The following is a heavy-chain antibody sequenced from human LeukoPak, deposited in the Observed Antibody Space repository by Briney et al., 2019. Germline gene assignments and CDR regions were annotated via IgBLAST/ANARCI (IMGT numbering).Heavy chain of an antibody. J-gene: IGHJ3*02. CDR1: GFTFSIYE. Sequence: GGSLRLSCAASGFTFSIYEMNWVRQAPGKGLEWFSHISTGSNTIHYANSVEGRFTISRDDAKNSLYLQMNSLRVEDTALYFCARDPYYYESSGYFFGAFDIWGQGTMVTVSS. D-gene: IGHD3-22*01. CDR3: ARDPYYYESSGYFFGAFDI. V-gene: IGHV3-48*03. CDR2: ISTGSNTI.